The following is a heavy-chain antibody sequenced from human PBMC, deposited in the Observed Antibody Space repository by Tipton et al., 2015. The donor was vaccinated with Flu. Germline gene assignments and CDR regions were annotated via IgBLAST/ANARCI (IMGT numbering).Heavy chain of an antibody. CDR2: IYHSGST. CDR3: AKDFIYDGSGDDAFHI. V-gene: IGHV4-38-2*02. CDR1: GYSISSGYY. J-gene: IGHJ3*02. Sequence: LRLSCVVSGYSISSGYYWGWVRQPPGKGLEWIGTIYHSGSTYYNPSLKSRVTISVDTSKNQFSLKLSSVTAADTAVYYCAKDFIYDGSGDDAFHIWGQGTMVTVSS. D-gene: IGHD3-22*01.